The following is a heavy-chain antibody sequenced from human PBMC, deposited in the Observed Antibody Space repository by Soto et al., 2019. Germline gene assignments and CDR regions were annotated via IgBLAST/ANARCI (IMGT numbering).Heavy chain of an antibody. Sequence: SETLSLTCTVSGGSISSAGYDWGRIRQHPGKGLEGMGHMYYSGSTYYNSSLKSRFTISVDTSKNQVSLKLSSVTAADTAGYDCAASTVIAAACTVFSSNYGMDVWGQGTTVTVSS. V-gene: IGHV4-31*03. D-gene: IGHD6-13*01. CDR2: MYYSGST. CDR1: GGSISSAGYD. J-gene: IGHJ6*02. CDR3: AASTVIAAACTVFSSNYGMDV.